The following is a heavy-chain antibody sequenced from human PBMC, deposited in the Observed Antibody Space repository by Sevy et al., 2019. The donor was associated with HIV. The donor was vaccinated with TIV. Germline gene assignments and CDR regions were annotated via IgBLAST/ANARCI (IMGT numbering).Heavy chain of an antibody. V-gene: IGHV3-7*04. J-gene: IGHJ4*02. D-gene: IGHD5-18*01. CDR1: GFTFSSYW. Sequence: GGSLRLSCAASGFTFSSYWMSWVRQAPWKGLEWVANIKQDGSEKYYVDSVKGRFTISRDNAKNSLYLQMNSLRAEDTAVYYCARGYSNLRGYSYGTYYFDYWGQGTLVTVSS. CDR3: ARGYSNLRGYSYGTYYFDY. CDR2: IKQDGSEK.